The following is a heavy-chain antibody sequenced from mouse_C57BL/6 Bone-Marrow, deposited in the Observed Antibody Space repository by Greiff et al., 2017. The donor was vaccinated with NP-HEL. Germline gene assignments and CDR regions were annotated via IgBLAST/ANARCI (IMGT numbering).Heavy chain of an antibody. CDR3: ARSGSSPYYFDY. J-gene: IGHJ2*01. Sequence: VKLQQPGAELVKPGASVKLSCKASGYTFTSYWMHWVKQRPGQGLEWIGMIHPNSGSTNYNEKFKSKATLTVDKSSSTAYMQLSSLTSEDSAVYYCARSGSSPYYFDYWGQGTTLTVSS. V-gene: IGHV1-64*01. CDR1: GYTFTSYW. D-gene: IGHD1-1*01. CDR2: IHPNSGST.